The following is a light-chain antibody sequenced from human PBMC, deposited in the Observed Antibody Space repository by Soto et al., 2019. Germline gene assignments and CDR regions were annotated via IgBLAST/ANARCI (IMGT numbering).Light chain of an antibody. CDR1: SSNIGAGFD. CDR2: GNS. J-gene: IGLJ1*01. Sequence: QLVLTQPPSVSGAPGQRITISCTGSSSNIGAGFDVHWYQQVPGTAPKLLIYGNSNRPSGVPDRFSGSKSGTSASLAITGLQAEDESDYYCQSYDSSLSGYVFGTATKVTVL. V-gene: IGLV1-40*01. CDR3: QSYDSSLSGYV.